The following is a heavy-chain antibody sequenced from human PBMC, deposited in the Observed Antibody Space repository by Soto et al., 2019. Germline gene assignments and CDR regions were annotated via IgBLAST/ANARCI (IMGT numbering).Heavy chain of an antibody. CDR2: TYYRSKWYN. CDR1: GDSVSSNSVA. J-gene: IGHJ4*02. CDR3: ASVLLGARAAQLHYFDS. D-gene: IGHD1-1*01. Sequence: PSQTLSLTCAISGDSVSSNSVAWNWIRQSPSRGLEWLGRTYYRSKWYNEYAVSVKRRIIINPDTSKNRFSLQVNSVTPEDTAMYYCASVLLGARAAQLHYFDSWGQGTLVTVFS. V-gene: IGHV6-1*01.